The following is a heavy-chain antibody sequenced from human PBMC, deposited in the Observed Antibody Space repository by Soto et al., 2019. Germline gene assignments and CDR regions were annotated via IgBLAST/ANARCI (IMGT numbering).Heavy chain of an antibody. CDR2: IFSSDSSA. CDR3: GTWRGSSWFDY. D-gene: IGHD2-2*01. CDR1: GFTFSSYS. V-gene: IGHV5-51*01. Sequence: PGESLKISCKASGFTFSSYSLGWVRHMPGKGLQWMGNIFSSDSSAKYSPSFVGQVTISVDRSINIAYLQWSSLKASDTAIYYCGTWRGSSWFDYWGPGTQVTVLL. J-gene: IGHJ4*02.